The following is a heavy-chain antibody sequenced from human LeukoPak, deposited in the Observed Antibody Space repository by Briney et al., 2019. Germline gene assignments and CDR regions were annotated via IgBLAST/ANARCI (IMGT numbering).Heavy chain of an antibody. CDR3: AKGYSSGWYFFDY. CDR1: GITLSNYG. Sequence: GGSLRLSCAVSGITLSNYGMSWVRQAPGKGLEWVSGISSSGGSTYSADSVKGRFTISRDISKNTLYLQMNSLRAEDTAVYYCAKGYSSGWYFFDYWGQGTLVTVSS. V-gene: IGHV3-23*01. D-gene: IGHD6-19*01. J-gene: IGHJ4*02. CDR2: ISSSGGST.